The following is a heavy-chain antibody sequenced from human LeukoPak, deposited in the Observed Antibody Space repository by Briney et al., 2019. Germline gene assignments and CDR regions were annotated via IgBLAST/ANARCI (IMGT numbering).Heavy chain of an antibody. J-gene: IGHJ5*02. CDR2: IKGDGSEK. Sequence: PGRSLRLSCAASGFTFRNYWMIWVRQALGKGLEWLGNIKGDGSEKRYADSVRGRFTISRDNAQTSLYLQMNSLRAEDTAVYYCARASDPWLQLTWGQGTLVTVSS. D-gene: IGHD5-24*01. CDR1: GFTFRNYW. V-gene: IGHV3-7*05. CDR3: ARASDPWLQLT.